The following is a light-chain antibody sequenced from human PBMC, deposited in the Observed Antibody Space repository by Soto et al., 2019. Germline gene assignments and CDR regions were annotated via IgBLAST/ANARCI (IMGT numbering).Light chain of an antibody. CDR3: QQYNSWLWA. J-gene: IGKJ1*01. V-gene: IGKV3-15*01. CDR2: GAS. CDR1: QSVSSK. Sequence: EIVMTQSPATLSVSPGEGATLSCRASQSVSSKLAWYQQKPGQAPRLLIYGASARATGIPARFSGSGSGTEFTLIISSLQSEDSAVYYCQQYNSWLWAFGQGTKWIS.